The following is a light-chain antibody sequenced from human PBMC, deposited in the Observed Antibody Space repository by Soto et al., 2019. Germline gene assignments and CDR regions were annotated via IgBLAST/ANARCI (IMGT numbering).Light chain of an antibody. CDR2: DAS. J-gene: IGKJ1*01. CDR1: QNINKW. Sequence: DIQMTQSPSTLSASVGDRVTITCRASQNINKWLAWYQQKPGKAPNVLIYDASTLESGVPSRFNGSASGTEFSLTISSLQPDDFATYYCQQYNIHWTFGQGTKVDIK. CDR3: QQYNIHWT. V-gene: IGKV1-5*01.